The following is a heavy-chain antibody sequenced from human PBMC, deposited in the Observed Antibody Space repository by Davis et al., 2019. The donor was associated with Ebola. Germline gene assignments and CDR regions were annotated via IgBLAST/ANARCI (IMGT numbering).Heavy chain of an antibody. CDR2: INHSGST. CDR1: GGSFSGYY. J-gene: IGHJ6*02. V-gene: IGHV4-34*01. D-gene: IGHD6-13*01. CDR3: VRQQLVHRYYYYYGMDV. Sequence: PSETLSLTCAVYGGSFSGYYWSWIRQPPGKGLEWIGEINHSGSTNYNPSLKSRVTISVDTSKNQFSLKLSPVTAADTAVYYCVRQQLVHRYYYYYGMDVWGQGTTVTVSS.